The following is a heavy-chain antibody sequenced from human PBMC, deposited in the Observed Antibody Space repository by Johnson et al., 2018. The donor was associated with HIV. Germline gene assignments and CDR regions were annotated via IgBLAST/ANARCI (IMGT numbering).Heavy chain of an antibody. CDR3: ARGGATLLDAFYI. Sequence: VQLVESGGGLVQPGGSLRLSCAASGFTFSSYDMHWVRQATGKGLEWVSAIGTAGDTYYPGSVKGRFTISRDNSKNTLYLQMGSLRGEDMAVYYCARGGATLLDAFYIWGRGTMVTVSS. CDR2: IGTAGDT. D-gene: IGHD1-26*01. J-gene: IGHJ3*02. CDR1: GFTFSSYD. V-gene: IGHV3-13*01.